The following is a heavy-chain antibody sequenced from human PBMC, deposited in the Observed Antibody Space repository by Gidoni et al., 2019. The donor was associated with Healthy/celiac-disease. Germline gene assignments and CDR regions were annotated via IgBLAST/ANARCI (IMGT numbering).Heavy chain of an antibody. D-gene: IGHD4-17*01. CDR2: INHSGST. J-gene: IGHJ4*02. CDR1: GGSFSGYY. V-gene: IGHV4-34*01. CDR3: ARLRPPTVTTGDY. Sequence: QVQLQQWGAGLLKPSETLSLTCAVYGGSFSGYYWSWSRQPPGKGLEWIGEINHSGSTNYNPSLKSRVTISVDTSKNQFSLKLSSVTAADTAVYYCARLRPPTVTTGDYWGQGTLVTVSS.